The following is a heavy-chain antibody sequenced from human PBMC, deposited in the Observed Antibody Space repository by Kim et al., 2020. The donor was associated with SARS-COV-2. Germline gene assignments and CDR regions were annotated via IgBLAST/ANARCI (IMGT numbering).Heavy chain of an antibody. CDR2: ISYDGSNK. CDR3: ARDEYSGSYGAREGYFDY. CDR1: GFTFSSYA. J-gene: IGHJ4*02. V-gene: IGHV3-30-3*01. D-gene: IGHD1-26*01. Sequence: GGSLRLSCAASGFTFSSYAMHWVRQAPGKGLEWVAVISYDGSNKYYADSVKGRFTISRDNSKNTLYLQMNSLRAEDTAVYYCARDEYSGSYGAREGYFDYWGQGTLVTVSS.